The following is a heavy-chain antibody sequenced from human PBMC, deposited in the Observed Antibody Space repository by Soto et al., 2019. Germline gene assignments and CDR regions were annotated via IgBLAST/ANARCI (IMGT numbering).Heavy chain of an antibody. D-gene: IGHD2-2*01. Sequence: QVQLVESGGGLIKPGGSLRLSCVASGFIFSDYDMTWIRQAPGKGLEWVSYITSSGSIIHYADSVRGRFIISRDNGKNSLYLQMNSLRVEDTAVYYCARDLLWVMPAPIDYWGQGTLVTVSS. V-gene: IGHV3-11*01. CDR2: ITSSGSII. CDR3: ARDLLWVMPAPIDY. CDR1: GFIFSDYD. J-gene: IGHJ4*02.